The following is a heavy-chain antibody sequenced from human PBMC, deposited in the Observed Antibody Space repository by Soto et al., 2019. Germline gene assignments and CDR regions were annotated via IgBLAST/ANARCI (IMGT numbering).Heavy chain of an antibody. Sequence: QLQLQESGPGLVKPSETLSLTCTVSGGSISGSTYYWGWIRQPPGKGLEYIGSTYYSGRTYYNPSLKGRVTVSVDTSKNQFSLKLNSVTAADTAVYYCARHGSGSLYPIEHCGQGTLVTVSS. D-gene: IGHD3-10*01. V-gene: IGHV4-39*01. CDR1: GGSISGSTYY. CDR3: ARHGSGSLYPIEH. CDR2: TYYSGRT. J-gene: IGHJ4*02.